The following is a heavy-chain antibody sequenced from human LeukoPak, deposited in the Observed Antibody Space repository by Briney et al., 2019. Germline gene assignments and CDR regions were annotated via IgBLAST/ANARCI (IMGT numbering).Heavy chain of an antibody. CDR1: GFTFKNYG. CDR2: ISPGGETP. CDR3: ARGTYCAAGGCYSTFDS. Sequence: PGGSLRLSCAASGFTFKNYGMNWVRQAPGKGLEWVSGISPGGETPYYADSVRGRFTISRDNSKNTMYLQMNSLRVEDTALYFCARGTYCAAGGCYSTFDSWGQGTLVTVSS. D-gene: IGHD2-21*02. J-gene: IGHJ4*02. V-gene: IGHV3-23*01.